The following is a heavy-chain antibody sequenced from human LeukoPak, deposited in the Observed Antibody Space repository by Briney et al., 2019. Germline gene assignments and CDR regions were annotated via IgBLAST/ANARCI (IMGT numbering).Heavy chain of an antibody. Sequence: SETLSLTCTVSGYSISSGYYWGWIRQPPGKGLEWIGSIYHSGSTYYNPSLKSRVTISVDTSKNQFSLKLSSVTAADTAVYYCARVVAGTPYFDYWGQGTLVTVSS. V-gene: IGHV4-38-2*02. J-gene: IGHJ4*02. D-gene: IGHD6-19*01. CDR3: ARVVAGTPYFDY. CDR2: IYHSGST. CDR1: GYSISSGYY.